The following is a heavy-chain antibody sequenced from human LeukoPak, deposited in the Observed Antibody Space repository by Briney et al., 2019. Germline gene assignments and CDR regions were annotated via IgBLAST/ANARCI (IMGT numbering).Heavy chain of an antibody. Sequence: PGGSLRLSCAASGFTFSSYWMHWVRQAPGKGLVWVSRINSDGSSTSYADSVKGRFTISRDNAKNTLYLQMNSLRAEDTAVYYCARGGRGSYIWDYFDYWGQGTLVTVSS. D-gene: IGHD1-26*01. J-gene: IGHJ4*02. CDR3: ARGGRGSYIWDYFDY. CDR1: GFTFSSYW. V-gene: IGHV3-74*01. CDR2: INSDGSST.